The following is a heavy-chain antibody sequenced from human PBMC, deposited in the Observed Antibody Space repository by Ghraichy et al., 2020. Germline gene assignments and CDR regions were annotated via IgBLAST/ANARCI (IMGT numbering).Heavy chain of an antibody. Sequence: SENLSLTCTVSGGSISSYYWSWIRQPPGKGLEWIGYIYTSGRTNYNPSLKSRVTISVDTYKNQFSLKLSYVTAADTAVYYCARRYLGSGSYFDYWGQGTLVTVSS. CDR1: GGSISSYY. D-gene: IGHD1-26*01. CDR2: IYTSGRT. J-gene: IGHJ4*02. CDR3: ARRYLGSGSYFDY. V-gene: IGHV4-4*09.